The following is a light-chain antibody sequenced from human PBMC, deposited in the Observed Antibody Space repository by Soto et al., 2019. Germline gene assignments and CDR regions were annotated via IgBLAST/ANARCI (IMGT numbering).Light chain of an antibody. CDR1: QRVSSTY. J-gene: IGKJ2*01. Sequence: EIVLTQSPGTLSLSPGERATLSCRASQRVSSTYLAWYQQKPGQAPRLLIFSTSSRATGIPARFSGSGSGTDFTLTISGVEPEDFAVYYCQQYGNSPLYTFGQGTKLEIK. CDR3: QQYGNSPLYT. V-gene: IGKV3-20*01. CDR2: STS.